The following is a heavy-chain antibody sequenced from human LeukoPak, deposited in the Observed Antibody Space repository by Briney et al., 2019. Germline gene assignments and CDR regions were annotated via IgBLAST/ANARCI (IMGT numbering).Heavy chain of an antibody. Sequence: ASVKVSCKASGGTFSSYAISWVRQAPGQGLEWMGGIIPIFGTANYAQKFQGRVTITADESTRTAYMELSSLRSEDTAVYYCARGGTSGWYFDYWGQETLVTVSS. CDR2: IIPIFGTA. J-gene: IGHJ4*02. CDR1: GGTFSSYA. D-gene: IGHD6-19*01. V-gene: IGHV1-69*13. CDR3: ARGGTSGWYFDY.